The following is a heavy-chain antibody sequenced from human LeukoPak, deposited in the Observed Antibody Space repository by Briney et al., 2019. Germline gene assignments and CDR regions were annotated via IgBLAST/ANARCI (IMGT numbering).Heavy chain of an antibody. Sequence: PGGSLRLSCAAPGFTFSSYAMSWVRQAPGKGLEWVSAISGSGGSTYYADSVKGRFTISRDNSKNTLYLQMNSLRAEDTAVYYCAKGGLGHRDYYYMDVWGKGTTVTVSS. CDR2: ISGSGGST. CDR3: AKGGLGHRDYYYMDV. D-gene: IGHD3-16*01. CDR1: GFTFSSYA. V-gene: IGHV3-23*01. J-gene: IGHJ6*03.